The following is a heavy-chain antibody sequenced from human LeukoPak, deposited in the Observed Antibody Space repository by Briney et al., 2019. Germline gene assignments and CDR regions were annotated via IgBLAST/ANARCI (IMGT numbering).Heavy chain of an antibody. J-gene: IGHJ4*02. D-gene: IGHD3-10*01. Sequence: PSETLSLTCAVYGGSFSGYYWSWIRQPPGKGLEWIGETNHSGSTNYNPSLKSRVTISVDTSKNQFSLKLSSVTAADTAVYYCARGTKVATTMVDYWGQGTLVTVSS. CDR1: GGSFSGYY. V-gene: IGHV4-34*01. CDR3: ARGTKVATTMVDY. CDR2: TNHSGST.